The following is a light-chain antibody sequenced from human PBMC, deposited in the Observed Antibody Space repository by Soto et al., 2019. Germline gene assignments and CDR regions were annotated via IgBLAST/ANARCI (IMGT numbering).Light chain of an antibody. J-gene: IGKJ1*01. CDR1: QSVGSN. CDR2: GAS. Sequence: EIVMTQSPATLSVSPGETATLSCRASQSVGSNLAWYQQKPGQAPRLLIYGASSRATGIPDRFSGSGSGTDFTLTISRLEPEDFAVYFCQQYGSSPTTFGQGTKVDIK. CDR3: QQYGSSPTT. V-gene: IGKV3-20*01.